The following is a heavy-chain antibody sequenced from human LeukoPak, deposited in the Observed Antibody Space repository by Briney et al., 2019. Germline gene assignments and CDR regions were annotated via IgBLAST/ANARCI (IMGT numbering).Heavy chain of an antibody. D-gene: IGHD3-9*01. Sequence: PGGSLRLSCAASGFTFSDYYMSWIRQPPGKGLEWIGYIYYSGSTNYNPSLKSRVTISVDTSKNQFSLKLSSVTAADTAVYYCARRDILTGSNAFDIWGQGTMVTVSS. V-gene: IGHV4-59*01. CDR2: IYYSGST. J-gene: IGHJ3*02. CDR3: ARRDILTGSNAFDI. CDR1: GFTFSDYY.